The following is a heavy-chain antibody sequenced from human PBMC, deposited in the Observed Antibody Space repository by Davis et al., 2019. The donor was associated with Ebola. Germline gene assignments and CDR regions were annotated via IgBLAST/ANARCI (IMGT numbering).Heavy chain of an antibody. D-gene: IGHD5-12*01. CDR1: GYTFPNYF. V-gene: IGHV1-46*01. Sequence: ASVTVSCKAFGYTFPNYFLHWVRQAPGQGLEWMGFITPGSGRAGYAERFQGRVTMTTDPSTNTVYMELSSLRSDDTAIYSCARVAANLGIYYFDYWGQGTLVTVSS. CDR3: ARVAANLGIYYFDY. J-gene: IGHJ4*02. CDR2: ITPGSGRA.